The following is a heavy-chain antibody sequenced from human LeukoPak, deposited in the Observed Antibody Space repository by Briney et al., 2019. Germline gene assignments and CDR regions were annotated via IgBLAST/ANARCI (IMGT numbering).Heavy chain of an antibody. CDR2: IEPDGSEK. CDR1: GFTFSSYW. Sequence: GGSLRLSCAASGFTFSSYWMSWVRQAPGKGLEWVANIEPDGSEKYYVDSVKGRFTIFRDNAKNSLYLQMNGLRAEDTAVYFCARGGFRTFDYWGQGTLVTVSS. CDR3: ARGGFRTFDY. D-gene: IGHD3-10*01. V-gene: IGHV3-7*04. J-gene: IGHJ4*02.